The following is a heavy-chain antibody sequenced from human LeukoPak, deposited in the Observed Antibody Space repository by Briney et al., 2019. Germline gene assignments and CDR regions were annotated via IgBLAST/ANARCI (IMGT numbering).Heavy chain of an antibody. Sequence: GGSLRLSCAASGFTVSNNYMTWVRQAPGRGLEWVSFIYSGGSTYYADSVKGRFTISRDSSKNTLYLQMNSLRAEDTAFYYCARLSGSYSFDIWGQGTMVTVSS. CDR3: ARLSGSYSFDI. CDR2: IYSGGST. CDR1: GFTVSNNY. V-gene: IGHV3-53*01. J-gene: IGHJ3*02. D-gene: IGHD1-26*01.